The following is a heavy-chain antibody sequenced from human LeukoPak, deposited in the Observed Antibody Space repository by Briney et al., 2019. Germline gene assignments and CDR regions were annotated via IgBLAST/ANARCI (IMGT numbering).Heavy chain of an antibody. CDR3: ARATWLPVGLYYYDSSGYYYYFDS. D-gene: IGHD3-22*01. CDR2: IYYSGST. Sequence: TSEILSLTCTVSGGSISSYYWSWIRQPPGKGLEWIGYIYYSGSTNYNPSLKSRVTISVDTSKNQFSLKLSSVTAADTAVYYCARATWLPVGLYYYDSSGYYYYFDSWGQGTLVTVSS. J-gene: IGHJ4*02. V-gene: IGHV4-59*01. CDR1: GGSISSYY.